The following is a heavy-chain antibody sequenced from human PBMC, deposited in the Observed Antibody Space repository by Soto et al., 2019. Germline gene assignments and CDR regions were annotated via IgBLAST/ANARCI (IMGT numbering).Heavy chain of an antibody. D-gene: IGHD4-17*01. Sequence: PSQTLSLTCAVSGGSISSGGYSWTWIRQPPGKGLEWIGYISYTGSANYNAPLKSRLTISVDTSKNQFSLKLSSVTAADTALYYCARVNYGDYYYGMDVWGQGTTVTVSS. J-gene: IGHJ6*02. V-gene: IGHV4-61*08. CDR3: ARVNYGDYYYGMDV. CDR1: GGSISSGGYS. CDR2: ISYTGSA.